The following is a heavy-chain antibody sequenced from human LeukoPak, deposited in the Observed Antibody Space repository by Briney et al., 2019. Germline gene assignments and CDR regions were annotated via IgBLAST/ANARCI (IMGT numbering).Heavy chain of an antibody. Sequence: PSQTLSLTCTVSGGSISSYYWSWIRQHPGKGLEWIGYIYYSGSTYYSPSLKSRVTISVDTSKNQFSLKLSSVTAADTAVYYCARDESHWYFDLWGRGTLVTVSS. CDR3: ARDESHWYFDL. J-gene: IGHJ2*01. CDR1: GGSISSYY. CDR2: IYYSGST. V-gene: IGHV4-31*03.